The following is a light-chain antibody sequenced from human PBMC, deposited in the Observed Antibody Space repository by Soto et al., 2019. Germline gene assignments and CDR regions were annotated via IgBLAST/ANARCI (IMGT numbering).Light chain of an antibody. Sequence: DIQMTHSPSSLSASLGDRVAITFRSSQRIISYLNWYQQRPGKAPKLLIYAASSLQSGVPSRFSGSGSGTDFTLTISSLQPEDFVTYYCQQTYSTPITFGQGTRREIK. J-gene: IGKJ5*01. CDR2: AAS. CDR1: QRIISY. V-gene: IGKV1-39*01. CDR3: QQTYSTPIT.